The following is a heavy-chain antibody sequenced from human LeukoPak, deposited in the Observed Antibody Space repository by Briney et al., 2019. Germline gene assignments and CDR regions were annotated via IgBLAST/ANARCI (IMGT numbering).Heavy chain of an antibody. CDR3: AKDDSPFSDYMDV. CDR2: IKQDGSEK. D-gene: IGHD3-10*01. CDR1: GLTFSSRDW. Sequence: PGGSLRLSCVASGLTFSSRDWMTWVRQAPGKGLEWVANIKQDGSEKYYVDSVKGRFTISRDNSKKTLYLQLNSLRVEDTAVYYCAKDDSPFSDYMDVWGKGTTVTISS. J-gene: IGHJ6*03. V-gene: IGHV3-7*01.